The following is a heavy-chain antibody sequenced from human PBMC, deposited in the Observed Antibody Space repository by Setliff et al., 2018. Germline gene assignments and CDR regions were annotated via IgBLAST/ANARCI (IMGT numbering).Heavy chain of an antibody. CDR2: IYHTGST. D-gene: IGHD1-26*01. CDR3: ARAGASIVGEVYYYMDV. CDR1: GGSISSSNW. Sequence: SETLSLTCAVSGGSISSSNWWSWVRQPPGKGLEWIGEIYHTGSTNYNPSLKSRLTISVDKSKNQFSLRLSSVTAADTAVYYCARAGASIVGEVYYYMDVWGKGTTVTGSS. J-gene: IGHJ6*03. V-gene: IGHV4-4*02.